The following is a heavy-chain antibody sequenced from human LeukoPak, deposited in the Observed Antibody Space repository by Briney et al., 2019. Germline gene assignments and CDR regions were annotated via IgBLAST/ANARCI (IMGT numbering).Heavy chain of an antibody. CDR2: INHSGST. CDR1: GGSFSGYY. J-gene: IGHJ4*02. D-gene: IGHD2-15*01. CDR3: AREADCSGGSCYY. V-gene: IGHV4-34*01. Sequence: SETLSLTCAVYGGSFSGYYWSWIRQPPGKGLEWIGEINHSGSTNYNPSLRSRVTISVDTSKNQFSLKLSSVTAADTAVYYCAREADCSGGSCYYWGQGTLVTVSS.